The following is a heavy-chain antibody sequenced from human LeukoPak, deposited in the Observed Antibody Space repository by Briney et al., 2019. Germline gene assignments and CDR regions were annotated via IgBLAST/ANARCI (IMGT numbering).Heavy chain of an antibody. Sequence: SETLSLTCTVSGGSISSYYWSWIRQPAGKGLEWIGRIYTSGSTNYNPSLKSRVTMSVDTSENQFSLKLSSVTAADTAVYYCARISIGRSDGTTSDFDYWGQGTLVTVSS. J-gene: IGHJ4*02. CDR1: GGSISSYY. V-gene: IGHV4-4*07. D-gene: IGHD1-7*01. CDR2: IYTSGST. CDR3: ARISIGRSDGTTSDFDY.